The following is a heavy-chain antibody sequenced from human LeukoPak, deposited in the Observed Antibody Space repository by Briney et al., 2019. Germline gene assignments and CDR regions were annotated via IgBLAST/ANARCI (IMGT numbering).Heavy chain of an antibody. CDR2: IIPIFGTA. J-gene: IGHJ4*02. CDR1: GGTFSSYA. Sequence: SVKVSCKASGGTFSSYAISWVRQAPGQGLEWMGRIIPIFGTANYAQKFQGRVTITTDESTSTAYMELSSLRSEDTAVYYCARDEGAYYYDSSGYYFGYWGQGTLDTVSS. CDR3: ARDEGAYYYDSSGYYFGY. V-gene: IGHV1-69*05. D-gene: IGHD3-22*01.